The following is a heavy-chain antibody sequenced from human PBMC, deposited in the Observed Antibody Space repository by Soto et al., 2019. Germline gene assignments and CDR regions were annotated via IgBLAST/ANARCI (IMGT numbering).Heavy chain of an antibody. CDR3: TTPGPLIVPKSSFDY. V-gene: IGHV3-15*01. J-gene: IGHJ4*02. D-gene: IGHD2-2*01. CDR1: GFTFSNAW. CDR2: IKSKTDGGTT. Sequence: PGGSLRLSCAASGFTFSNAWMSWVRQAPGKGLEWVGRIKSKTDGGTTDYAAPVKGRFTISRDDSKNTLYLQMNSLKTEDTAVYYCTTPGPLIVPKSSFDYWGQGTLVTVSS.